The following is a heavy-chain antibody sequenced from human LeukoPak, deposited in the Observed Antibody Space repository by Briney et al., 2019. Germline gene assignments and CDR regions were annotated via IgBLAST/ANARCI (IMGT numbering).Heavy chain of an antibody. J-gene: IGHJ4*02. CDR2: ISSSSSYI. V-gene: IGHV3-21*01. D-gene: IGHD5-18*01. CDR3: ARADWDTAMIDY. CDR1: GFTFSSYS. Sequence: PGGALRLSCSASGFTFSSYSMKWVRQAPGKGLGGGSSISSSSSYIYYADSVKGRFTISRDNAKNSLYLQMNSLRAEDTAVYYCARADWDTAMIDYWGQGTLVTVSS.